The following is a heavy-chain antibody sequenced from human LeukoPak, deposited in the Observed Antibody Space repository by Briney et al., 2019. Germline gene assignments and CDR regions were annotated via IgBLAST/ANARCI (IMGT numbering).Heavy chain of an antibody. CDR1: GFTFSSYG. D-gene: IGHD1-20*01. J-gene: IGHJ4*02. CDR3: AKDPPYNWDDPGPFDY. CDR2: ISYDGSNK. Sequence: QPGRSLRLSCAASGFTFSSYGMHWVRQAPGKGLEWVAVISYDGSNKYYADSVKGRFTISRDNSKNTLYLQMNSLRAEDTAVYYCAKDPPYNWDDPGPFDYWGQGTLVTVSS. V-gene: IGHV3-30*18.